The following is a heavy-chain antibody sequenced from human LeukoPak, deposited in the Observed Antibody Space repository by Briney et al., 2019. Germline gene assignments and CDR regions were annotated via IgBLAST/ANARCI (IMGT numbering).Heavy chain of an antibody. CDR3: ARGLGLNWFDT. J-gene: IGHJ5*02. CDR2: VYYSGSI. D-gene: IGHD3/OR15-3a*01. Sequence: KPSETLSLTCTVSGGSISSYYWSWIRQSPRQGLQWIGYVYYSGSINYTPSLKSRVTISVDTSKNQFSLRLSSVTAADTAIYYCARGLGLNWFDTWGQGALVTVSS. CDR1: GGSISSYY. V-gene: IGHV4-59*12.